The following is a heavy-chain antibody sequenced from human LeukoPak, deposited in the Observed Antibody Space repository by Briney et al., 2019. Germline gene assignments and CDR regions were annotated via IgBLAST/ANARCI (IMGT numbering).Heavy chain of an antibody. CDR3: ARENLEGFDY. J-gene: IGHJ4*02. CDR1: GFTFSSYS. Sequence: GGSLRLSCAASGFTFSSYSMNWVRQAPGKGLEWVSSIGSSSSSMYYTDSVKGRFTISRDNAKNSLYLQMNSLRAEDTAVYYCARENLEGFDYWGQGTLVTVSS. CDR2: IGSSSSSM. V-gene: IGHV3-21*01.